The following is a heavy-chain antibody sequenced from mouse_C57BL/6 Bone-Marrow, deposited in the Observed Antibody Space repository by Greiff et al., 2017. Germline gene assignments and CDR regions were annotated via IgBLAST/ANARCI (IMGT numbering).Heavy chain of an antibody. J-gene: IGHJ3*01. CDR1: GYTFTRYW. D-gene: IGHD2-3*01. Sequence: QVQLQQPGAELVRPGTSVKLSCKASGYTFTRYWMHWVKQRPGQGLEWIGVIDPSDSYTNYNQKFKGKATLTVDTSSSTAYMQLSSLTSEDSAVYYCAEGWLLALFAYWGQGTLVTVSA. CDR3: AEGWLLALFAY. CDR2: IDPSDSYT. V-gene: IGHV1-59*01.